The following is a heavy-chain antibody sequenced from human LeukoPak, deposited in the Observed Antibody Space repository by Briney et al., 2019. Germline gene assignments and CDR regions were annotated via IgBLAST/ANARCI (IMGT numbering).Heavy chain of an antibody. D-gene: IGHD3-16*02. J-gene: IGHJ4*02. CDR3: ARVGTYYDYVWGSYRYGGLDY. CDR1: GGSISSGGYY. Sequence: SETLSLTCTVSGGSISSGGYYWSWIRQHPGKGLEWIGYIYYSGSTYYNPSLKSRVTISVDTSKNQFSLKLSSVTAADTAVYYCARVGTYYDYVWGSYRYGGLDYWGQGTLVTVSS. V-gene: IGHV4-30-4*08. CDR2: IYYSGST.